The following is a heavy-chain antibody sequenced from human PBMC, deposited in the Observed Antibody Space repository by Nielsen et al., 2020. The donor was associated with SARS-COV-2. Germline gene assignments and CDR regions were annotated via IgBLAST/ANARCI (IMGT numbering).Heavy chain of an antibody. V-gene: IGHV3-7*01. CDR1: GFTFSSYW. Sequence: GGSLRLSCAASGFTFSSYWMSWVRQAPGKGLEWVANIKQDGSEKYYVDSVKGRFTISRDNAKNSLYLQMNSLRAEDTAVYYCAREYERGYSNYGWYYYYGMDVWGQGTTVTVSS. CDR2: IKQDGSEK. CDR3: AREYERGYSNYGWYYYYGMDV. D-gene: IGHD4-11*01. J-gene: IGHJ6*02.